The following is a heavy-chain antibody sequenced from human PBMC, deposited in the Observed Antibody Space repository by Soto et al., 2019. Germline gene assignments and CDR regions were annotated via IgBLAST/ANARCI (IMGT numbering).Heavy chain of an antibody. D-gene: IGHD4-17*01. J-gene: IGHJ5*02. Sequence: GALRLSCAASGFTLSSYAMSWVLQAPWKGLEWVSTFSGTGGYTYYADSVKGRFTISRDDSKNTLFLHMNSLRAADTAVYYCARGQRALITYGPFDPWGQATLATVSS. CDR2: FSGTGGYT. V-gene: IGHV3-23*01. CDR1: GFTLSSYA. CDR3: ARGQRALITYGPFDP.